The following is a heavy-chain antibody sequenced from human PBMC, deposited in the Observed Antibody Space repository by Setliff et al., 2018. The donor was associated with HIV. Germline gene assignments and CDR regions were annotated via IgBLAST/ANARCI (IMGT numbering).Heavy chain of an antibody. CDR2: IIPIFGTA. CDR3: ARGNNWNYPLDY. Sequence: GASVKVSCKASGGTFSNYVINWVRQAPGQGLEWMGRIIPIFGTANYAQKFQGRVTITADKSTSTAYMDLSSLRSEDTAVYYCARGNNWNYPLDYWGQGTLVTVSS. D-gene: IGHD1-7*01. J-gene: IGHJ4*02. CDR1: GGTFSNYV. V-gene: IGHV1-69*06.